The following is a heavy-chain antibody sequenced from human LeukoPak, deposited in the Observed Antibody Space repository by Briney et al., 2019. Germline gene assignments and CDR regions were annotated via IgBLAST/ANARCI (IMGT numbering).Heavy chain of an antibody. Sequence: ASVKVSCKASGYTFTSYYMHWVRQAPGQGLEWMGIINPSGGSTSYAQKFQGRVTMTRDTSTSTVYMELSSLRSEDTAVYYCARGGPRQNYYYYYYYMDVWGKGTTVTVSS. V-gene: IGHV1-46*01. J-gene: IGHJ6*03. CDR1: GYTFTSYY. CDR2: INPSGGST. CDR3: ARGGPRQNYYYYYYYMDV.